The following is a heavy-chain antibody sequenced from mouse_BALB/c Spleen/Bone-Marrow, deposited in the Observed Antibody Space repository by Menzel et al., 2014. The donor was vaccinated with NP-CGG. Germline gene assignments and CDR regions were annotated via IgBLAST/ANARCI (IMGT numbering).Heavy chain of an antibody. CDR2: ISYSGST. Sequence: EVQVVASGPGLVKPSQSLSLTCTVTGYSITSDYAWNWIRQFPGNKLEWMGYISYSGSTSYNPSLKSRISITRDTSKNQFFLQLNSVTTEDTATYYCARGRTYFDYWGQGTTRTVSS. CDR1: GYSITSDYA. V-gene: IGHV3-2*02. J-gene: IGHJ2*01. CDR3: ARGRTYFDY.